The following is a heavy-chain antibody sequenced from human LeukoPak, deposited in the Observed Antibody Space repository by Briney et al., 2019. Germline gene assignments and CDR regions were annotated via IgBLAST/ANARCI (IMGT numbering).Heavy chain of an antibody. CDR2: IIPIFGTA. D-gene: IGHD1-7*01. Sequence: SVTVSCKASGGTFSSYAISWVRQAPGQGLEWMGGIIPIFGTANYAQKFQGRVTITADESTSTAYMELSSLRSEDTAVYYCAGQGNYDYYYYGMDVWGQGTTVTVSS. J-gene: IGHJ6*02. CDR1: GGTFSSYA. CDR3: AGQGNYDYYYYGMDV. V-gene: IGHV1-69*01.